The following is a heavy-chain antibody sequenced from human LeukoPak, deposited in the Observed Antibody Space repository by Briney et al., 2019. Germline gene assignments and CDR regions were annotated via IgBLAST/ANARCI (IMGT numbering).Heavy chain of an antibody. CDR2: MFYGETT. CDR3: ARLERSRMDGAQY. V-gene: IGHV4-39*01. CDR1: GDSIRSSGYY. J-gene: IGHJ4*02. Sequence: RPSETLSLTCIVSGDSIRSSGYYWGWIRQPPGKGLEWIGSMFYGETTSYSPSLQSRVTISLDTSKNQFSLRLNSVTAAVTAVYYCARLERSRMDGAQYWGQGTLVTVSS. D-gene: IGHD4/OR15-4a*01.